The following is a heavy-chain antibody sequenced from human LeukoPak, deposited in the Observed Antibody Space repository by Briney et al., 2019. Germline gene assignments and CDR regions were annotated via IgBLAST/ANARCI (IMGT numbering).Heavy chain of an antibody. Sequence: GGSLRLSCAASGFTFSSYSMNWVRQAPGKGLEWVSSISSSSSYIYYADSVKGRFTISRDNAKNSLYLQMNSLRAEDTAAYYCARGGERYFDWLLKDYWGQGTLVTVSS. CDR2: ISSSSSYI. D-gene: IGHD3-9*01. J-gene: IGHJ4*02. CDR3: ARGGERYFDWLLKDY. V-gene: IGHV3-21*01. CDR1: GFTFSSYS.